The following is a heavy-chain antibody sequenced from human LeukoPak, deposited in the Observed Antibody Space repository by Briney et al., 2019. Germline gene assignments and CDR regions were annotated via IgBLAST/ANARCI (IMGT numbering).Heavy chain of an antibody. J-gene: IGHJ4*02. Sequence: GGSLRLSCAASGFTFDNYAMSWVRQAPGKGLEWVSLISGGGTTTYYTDSVKGRFIISRDNSKNSLYLQMNSLRNEDTALYYCVKDYGDTGFPDYWGQGTLVTVSS. CDR2: ISGGGTTT. CDR3: VKDYGDTGFPDY. D-gene: IGHD4-17*01. V-gene: IGHV3-43*02. CDR1: GFTFDNYA.